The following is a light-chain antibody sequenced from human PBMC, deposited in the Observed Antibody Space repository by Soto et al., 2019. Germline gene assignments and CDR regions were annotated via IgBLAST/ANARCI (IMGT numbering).Light chain of an antibody. J-gene: IGKJ1*01. Sequence: DIQMTQSPSTLSASVGDRVTITCQASQNISFWLAWYQQKSGKAPKVLMHRASNLENGFPSRLSGSGSGTEFTLTISSLQPEDYATYFCQEYGTSITWTFGQGTKVDIK. V-gene: IGKV1-5*03. CDR2: RAS. CDR1: QNISFW. CDR3: QEYGTSITWT.